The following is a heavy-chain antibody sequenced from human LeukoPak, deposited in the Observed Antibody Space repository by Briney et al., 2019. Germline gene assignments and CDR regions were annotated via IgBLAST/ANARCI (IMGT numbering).Heavy chain of an antibody. Sequence: GGSLRLSCAASGFTFSSYAMSWVRQAPGKGLEWVSAISGSGGSTYYADSVKGRFTISRDNSKNTLYLQMNSLRAEDTAVYYCAKDGSPYGDYGDWFDPWGQGTLVTASS. J-gene: IGHJ5*02. V-gene: IGHV3-23*01. CDR2: ISGSGGST. D-gene: IGHD4-17*01. CDR1: GFTFSSYA. CDR3: AKDGSPYGDYGDWFDP.